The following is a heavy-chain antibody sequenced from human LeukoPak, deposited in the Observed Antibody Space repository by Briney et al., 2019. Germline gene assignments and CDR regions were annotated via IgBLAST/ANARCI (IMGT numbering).Heavy chain of an antibody. V-gene: IGHV1-18*01. J-gene: IGHJ3*02. Sequence: AASVKVSCKASPDTFTRYGITWVRQAPGQGLEWMGWIRAYNGDTNYAQKFQGRVTMTTDTSTSTAYMELRSLRSDDTAMYYCARDPDLLYSYGFGAFDIWGQGTVVTVSS. CDR3: ARDPDLLYSYGFGAFDI. D-gene: IGHD5-18*01. CDR1: PDTFTRYG. CDR2: IRAYNGDT.